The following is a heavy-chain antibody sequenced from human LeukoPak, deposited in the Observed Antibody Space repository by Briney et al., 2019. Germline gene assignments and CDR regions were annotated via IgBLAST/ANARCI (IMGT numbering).Heavy chain of an antibody. Sequence: GGSLRLSCAASGFTFSSYSMNWVRQAPGKGLEWVSSISTSSSYIYYADSVKGRFAISRDNAKNSLYLQMNSLRAEDTAVYYCARDPYSGLFDYWGQGTLVTVSS. CDR3: ARDPYSGLFDY. V-gene: IGHV3-21*01. CDR2: ISTSSSYI. CDR1: GFTFSSYS. J-gene: IGHJ4*02. D-gene: IGHD4-11*01.